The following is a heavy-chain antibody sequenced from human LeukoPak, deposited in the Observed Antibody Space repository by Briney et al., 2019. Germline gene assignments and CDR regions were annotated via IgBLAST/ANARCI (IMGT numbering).Heavy chain of an antibody. CDR2: ISGSGGST. CDR1: GFTFSSYA. Sequence: GGSLRLSCVVSGFTFSSYAMSWVRQAPGKGLEWVSGISGSGGSTYYADSVKGRFTISRDNTKNTLYLQMNSLRAEDTAVYYCASLVRDTGIIDYWGQGTLVTVSS. CDR3: ASLVRDTGIIDY. V-gene: IGHV3-23*01. D-gene: IGHD5-18*01. J-gene: IGHJ4*02.